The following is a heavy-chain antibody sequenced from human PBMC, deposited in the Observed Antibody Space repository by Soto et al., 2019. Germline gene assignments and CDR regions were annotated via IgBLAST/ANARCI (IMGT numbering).Heavy chain of an antibody. CDR2: INHSGST. CDR1: GGSFSGYY. Sequence: KTSETLSLTCAVYGGSFSGYYWSWIRQPPGKGLEWIGEINHSGSTNYNPSLKSRVTISVDTSKNQFSLKLSSVTAADTAVYYCARGGGSCSSTSCGPYNWFDPWGQGTLVTVSS. J-gene: IGHJ5*02. CDR3: ARGGGSCSSTSCGPYNWFDP. D-gene: IGHD2-2*01. V-gene: IGHV4-34*01.